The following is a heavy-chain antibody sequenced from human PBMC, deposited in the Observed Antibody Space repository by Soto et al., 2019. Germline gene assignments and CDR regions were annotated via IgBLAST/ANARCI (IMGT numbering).Heavy chain of an antibody. D-gene: IGHD3-22*01. CDR2: IIPIFGTA. V-gene: IGHV1-69*12. CDR3: ATNLGYYDSSGYHGDYFDY. CDR1: GGTFSSYA. J-gene: IGHJ4*02. Sequence: QVQLVQSGAAVKKPGSSVKVSCKASGGTFSSYAISWVRQAPGQGLEWMGGIIPIFGTANYAQKFQGRVTITADESTSTAYMELSSLRSEDTAVYYCATNLGYYDSSGYHGDYFDYWGQGTLVTVSS.